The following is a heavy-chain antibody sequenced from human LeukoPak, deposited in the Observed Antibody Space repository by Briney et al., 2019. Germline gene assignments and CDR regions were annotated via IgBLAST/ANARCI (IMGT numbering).Heavy chain of an antibody. D-gene: IGHD6-19*01. Sequence: GGSLRLSCAASGFTFSSYGMSWVRQAPGKGLEWVSAISGSGGSTYYADSVKGRFTISRDNSKNTLYLQMNSLRAEDTAVYYCANRRWLVSSFDYWGQGTLVTVSS. V-gene: IGHV3-23*01. CDR3: ANRRWLVSSFDY. J-gene: IGHJ4*02. CDR2: ISGSGGST. CDR1: GFTFSSYG.